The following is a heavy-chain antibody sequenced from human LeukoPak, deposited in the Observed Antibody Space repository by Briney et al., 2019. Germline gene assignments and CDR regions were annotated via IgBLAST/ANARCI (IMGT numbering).Heavy chain of an antibody. Sequence: GGSLRLSCTASGFTFSRYWMTWVRQAPGKGLEWVAAIKDDGSDKYYVDYVKGRFTISRDNAKNSLYLEMNSLRAEDTAVYYCVGQYADYWGQGTLVTVSS. CDR3: VGQYADY. D-gene: IGHD2-15*01. CDR1: GFTFSRYW. CDR2: IKDDGSDK. J-gene: IGHJ4*02. V-gene: IGHV3-7*02.